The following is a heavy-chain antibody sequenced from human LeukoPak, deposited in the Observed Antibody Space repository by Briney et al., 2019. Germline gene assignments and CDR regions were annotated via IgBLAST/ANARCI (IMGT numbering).Heavy chain of an antibody. CDR3: ASDQTYYYDSSGYYYVEGFDY. D-gene: IGHD3-22*01. CDR2: IIPILGIA. V-gene: IGHV1-69*04. Sequence: SVKVSCKASGGTFSSYAISWVRQAPGQGLEWMGRIIPILGIANYAQKFQGRVTITADKSTSTAYMELSSLRSEDTAVYYCASDQTYYYDSSGYYYVEGFDYWGQGTLVTVSS. CDR1: GGTFSSYA. J-gene: IGHJ4*02.